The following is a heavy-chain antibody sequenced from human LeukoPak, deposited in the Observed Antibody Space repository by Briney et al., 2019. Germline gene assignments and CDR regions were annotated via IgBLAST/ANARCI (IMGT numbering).Heavy chain of an antibody. D-gene: IGHD7-27*01. Sequence: GGSLRLSCAASGFTFSGYWMYWVRQAPGKGLVWVSLINSDGSSTNYADSVKGRFTISRDNAKNTLYLQVNSLRADDTAVYYCARHLGTYSDHWGQGTVVTVS. CDR1: GFTFSGYW. CDR2: INSDGSST. CDR3: ARHLGTYSDH. J-gene: IGHJ4*02. V-gene: IGHV3-74*01.